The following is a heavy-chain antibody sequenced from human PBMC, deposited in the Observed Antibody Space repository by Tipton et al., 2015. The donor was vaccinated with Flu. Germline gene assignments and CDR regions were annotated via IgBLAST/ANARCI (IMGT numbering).Heavy chain of an antibody. V-gene: IGHV4-61*01. Sequence: TLSLTCSVSTFSVSGIVYWSWIRQPPGKGLEWIGYIYYSGSTNYNPSLKSRVTISVDTSVNQFSLKLSSVTTADTAVYYCARGPNRYYFDYWGQGTLVTVSS. CDR2: IYYSGST. CDR1: TFSVSGIVY. D-gene: IGHD1-14*01. J-gene: IGHJ4*02. CDR3: ARGPNRYYFDY.